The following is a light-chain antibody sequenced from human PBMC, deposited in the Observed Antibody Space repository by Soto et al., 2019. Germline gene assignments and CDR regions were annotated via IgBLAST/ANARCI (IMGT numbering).Light chain of an antibody. CDR3: LLSYSGVSNWV. Sequence: QAVVTQEPSLTVSPGGTVTLTCGSSTGAVTSGHYPYWFQQKPGQAPRTLIYDTSNKHSWTPARFSGSLLGGKAALTLSGAQREDEGEDDCLLSYSGVSNWVFGGGTKLTVL. V-gene: IGLV7-46*01. CDR2: DTS. CDR1: TGAVTSGHY. J-gene: IGLJ3*02.